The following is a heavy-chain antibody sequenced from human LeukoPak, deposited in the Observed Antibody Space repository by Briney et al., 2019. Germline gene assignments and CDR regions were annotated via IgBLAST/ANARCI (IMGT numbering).Heavy chain of an antibody. J-gene: IGHJ3*02. CDR2: ISYDGSNK. CDR3: AREAAGYDAFDI. Sequence: GRSLRLSCAASGFTFSSYGMHWVRQAPGKGLEWVAVISYDGSNKYYVDSVKGRFTISRDNSKNTLYLQVNSLRAEDTAVYYCAREAAGYDAFDIWGQGTMVTVSS. CDR1: GFTFSSYG. D-gene: IGHD6-13*01. V-gene: IGHV3-30*03.